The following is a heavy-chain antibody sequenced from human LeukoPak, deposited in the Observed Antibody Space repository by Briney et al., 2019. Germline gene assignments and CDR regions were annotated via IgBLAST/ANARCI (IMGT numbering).Heavy chain of an antibody. J-gene: IGHJ4*02. Sequence: GGSLRLFCGASGFPFYNQWMSWVRQATGGGLEWVANKKQDGSEKYYVGSVKGRYTISRDNAKNSLYLQMNSLRAEDTAVYYCARDKVIGAYTSALFDHWGQGTLVTASS. D-gene: IGHD4-17*01. V-gene: IGHV3-7*01. CDR3: ARDKVIGAYTSALFDH. CDR1: GFPFYNQW. CDR2: KKQDGSEK.